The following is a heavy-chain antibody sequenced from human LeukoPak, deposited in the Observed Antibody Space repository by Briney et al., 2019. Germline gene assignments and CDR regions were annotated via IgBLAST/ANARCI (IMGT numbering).Heavy chain of an antibody. CDR2: IYYSGST. CDR3: ARVLFLSSSSLGNWFDP. V-gene: IGHV4-59*01. J-gene: IGHJ5*02. Sequence: PSETLSLTCTVSGGSISSYYWSWIRQPPGKGLEWIGYIYYSGSTNYNPSLKSRVTISVDTSKNQFSLKLSSVTAADTAVYYCARVLFLSSSSLGNWFDPWGQGTLVTVSS. CDR1: GGSISSYY. D-gene: IGHD6-6*01.